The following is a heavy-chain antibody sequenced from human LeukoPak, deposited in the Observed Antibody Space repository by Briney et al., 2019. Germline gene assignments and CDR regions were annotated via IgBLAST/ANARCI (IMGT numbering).Heavy chain of an antibody. Sequence: GGSLRLSCAVSGFTVSTNYMSWVRQAPGKGLEWVXVIYGGGTTYYADSVKGRFTISRDNAKNSLYLQMNSLRAEDTAVYYCARGRRIAAAGLYYFDYWGQGTLVTVSS. D-gene: IGHD6-13*01. J-gene: IGHJ4*02. CDR2: IYGGGTT. V-gene: IGHV3-53*01. CDR1: GFTVSTNY. CDR3: ARGRRIAAAGLYYFDY.